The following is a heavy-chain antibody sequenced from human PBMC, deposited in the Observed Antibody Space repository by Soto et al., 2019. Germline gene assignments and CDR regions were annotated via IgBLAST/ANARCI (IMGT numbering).Heavy chain of an antibody. Sequence: SETLSLTCIVSGVSVSSGSFYWAWIRRPPGKGLEWIGYISYSGSTNYNPSLKSRVTISVDTSRSQISLKVSSVNAADTALYYCDRGETVTQYDQWGQGTLVTVSS. CDR1: GVSVSSGSFY. CDR2: ISYSGST. CDR3: DRGETVTQYDQ. J-gene: IGHJ4*02. V-gene: IGHV4-61*01. D-gene: IGHD4-17*01.